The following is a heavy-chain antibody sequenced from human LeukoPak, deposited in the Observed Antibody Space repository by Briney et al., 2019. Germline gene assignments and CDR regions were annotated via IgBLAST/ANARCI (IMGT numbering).Heavy chain of an antibody. CDR2: IYYSGST. CDR3: AREGVVVVPAAIPNWFDP. D-gene: IGHD2-2*01. CDR1: GGSISSSSYY. V-gene: IGHV4-39*07. Sequence: SETLSHTCTVSGGSISSSSYYWGWIRQPPGKGLEWIGSIYYSGSTYYNPSLKSRVTISVDTSKNQFSLKLSSVTAADTAVYYCAREGVVVVPAAIPNWFDPWGQGTLVTVSS. J-gene: IGHJ5*02.